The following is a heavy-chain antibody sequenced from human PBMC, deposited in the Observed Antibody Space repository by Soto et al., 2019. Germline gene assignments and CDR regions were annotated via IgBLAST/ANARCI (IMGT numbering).Heavy chain of an antibody. V-gene: IGHV3-23*01. CDR2: FSGTGGNT. CDR3: ARCGGMDV. D-gene: IGHD2-21*01. CDR1: GFTFTSYG. J-gene: IGHJ6*02. Sequence: EVQLLESGGGLLQPGGSLRLACEASGFTFTSYGMSWVRQAPGKGLEWVSSFSGTGGNTYYADSVKGRFTISRDHFTNTLYLQMTSLRPDDPAVEYCARCGGMDVWGHGTTFTVSS.